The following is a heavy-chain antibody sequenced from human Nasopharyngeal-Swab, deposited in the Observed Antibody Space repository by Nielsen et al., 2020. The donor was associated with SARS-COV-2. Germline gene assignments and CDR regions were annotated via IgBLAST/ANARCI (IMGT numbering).Heavy chain of an antibody. J-gene: IGHJ4*02. CDR1: GFTFSSYS. CDR2: ISSNGGST. D-gene: IGHD2-21*01. V-gene: IGHV3-64D*06. Sequence: LSLTCAASGFTFSSYSMNWVRQAPGKGLEYVSAISSNGGSTYYADSVKGRFTISRDNSKNTLYLQMSSLRAEDTAVYYCVKEQVRGDCFDYWGQGTLVTVSS. CDR3: VKEQVRGDCFDY.